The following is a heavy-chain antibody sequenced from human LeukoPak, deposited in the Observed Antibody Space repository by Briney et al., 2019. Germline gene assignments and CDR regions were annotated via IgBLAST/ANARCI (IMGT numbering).Heavy chain of an antibody. CDR3: AREYSNYVPWYGMDV. CDR1: GGSISSYY. CDR2: IYYSGST. Sequence: PSETLSLTCTVSGGSISSYYWSWTRQPPGKGLEWIGYIYYSGSTNYNPSLKSRVTISVDTSKNQFSLKLSSVTAADTAVYYCAREYSNYVPWYGMDVWGQGTTVTVSS. D-gene: IGHD4-11*01. V-gene: IGHV4-59*01. J-gene: IGHJ6*02.